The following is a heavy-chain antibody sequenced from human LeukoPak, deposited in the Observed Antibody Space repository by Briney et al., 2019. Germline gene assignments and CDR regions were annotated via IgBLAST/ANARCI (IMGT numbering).Heavy chain of an antibody. CDR3: ARDRAGYCSGGSCSNDAFDI. V-gene: IGHV3-23*01. J-gene: IGHJ3*02. CDR2: FSGSGGST. Sequence: GGSLRLSCAASGFTFSSYAMSWVRQAPGKGLECISGFSGSGGSTYYADSVKGRFTISRDNAKNSLYLQMNSLRAEDTAVYYCARDRAGYCSGGSCSNDAFDIWGQGTMVTVSS. CDR1: GFTFSSYA. D-gene: IGHD2-15*01.